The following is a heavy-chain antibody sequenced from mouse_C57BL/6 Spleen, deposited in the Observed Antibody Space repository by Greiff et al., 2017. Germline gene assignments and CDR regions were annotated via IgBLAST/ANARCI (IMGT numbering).Heavy chain of an antibody. CDR1: GYTFTDYE. Sequence: VQLQQSGAELVRPGASVTLSCKASGYTFTDYEMHWVKQTPVHGLEWIGAIDPETGGTAYNQKFKGKAILTADKSSSTAYMELRSLTSEDSAVYYCTRWDYYGSRYFDYWGQGTTRTVSS. CDR3: TRWDYYGSRYFDY. V-gene: IGHV1-15*01. D-gene: IGHD1-1*01. J-gene: IGHJ2*01. CDR2: IDPETGGT.